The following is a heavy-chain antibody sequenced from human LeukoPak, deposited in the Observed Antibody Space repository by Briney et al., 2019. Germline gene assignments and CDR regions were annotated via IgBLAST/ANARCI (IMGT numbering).Heavy chain of an antibody. D-gene: IGHD6-6*01. CDR1: GFTLSSYA. CDR2: LSGSGGST. Sequence: GGSLRLSCVFSGFTLSSYAMSWVRQAPGKGLEWVSSLSGSGGSTYYADSVKGRFTISRDNSKNTLYLQMNSLRVEDTAVYYCAKRELVLGSGRYFDYWGQGTLVTVSS. CDR3: AKRELVLGSGRYFDY. J-gene: IGHJ4*02. V-gene: IGHV3-23*01.